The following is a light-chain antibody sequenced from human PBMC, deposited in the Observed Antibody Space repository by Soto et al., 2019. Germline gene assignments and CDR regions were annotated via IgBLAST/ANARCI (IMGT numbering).Light chain of an antibody. CDR3: SSSTSSSTLVL. V-gene: IGLV2-14*03. J-gene: IGLJ2*01. CDR2: DVT. CDR1: SRDIGDYNY. Sequence: QSVLTQPASVSGSPGQSITISCTGTSRDIGDYNYVSWYQQHPGKAPKLMIYDVTHRPSGDSIRFSGSKSGNTASLTISGLQAEDEADYYCSSSTSSSTLVLFGGGTQLTVL.